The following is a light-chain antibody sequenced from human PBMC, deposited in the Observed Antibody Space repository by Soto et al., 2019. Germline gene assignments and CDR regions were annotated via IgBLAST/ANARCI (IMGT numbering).Light chain of an antibody. CDR1: NSNIGNNT. Sequence: QSVLTQPPSTSGTPGQRVSISCSGSNSNIGNNTVNWYQQLPRTAPKLLIYNNNQRPSGVPDRFSGSKSGTSASLAISGLQSEDEADYYCAAWDDSLNGHVVFGGGTKLTVL. J-gene: IGLJ2*01. V-gene: IGLV1-44*01. CDR3: AAWDDSLNGHVV. CDR2: NNN.